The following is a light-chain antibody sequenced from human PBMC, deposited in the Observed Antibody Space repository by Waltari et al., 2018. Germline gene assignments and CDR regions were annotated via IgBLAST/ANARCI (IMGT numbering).Light chain of an antibody. CDR2: DAS. J-gene: IGKJ5*01. CDR3: QHRFNWPLT. Sequence: EIVLTQSPATLSLSPGERATLSCRASQSVSSYLAWYQQKPGQAPRLLLYDASNRATGIPARFSGSGSGTDFTLTISSLEPEDFAVYFCQHRFNWPLTFGQGTRLEIK. CDR1: QSVSSY. V-gene: IGKV3-11*01.